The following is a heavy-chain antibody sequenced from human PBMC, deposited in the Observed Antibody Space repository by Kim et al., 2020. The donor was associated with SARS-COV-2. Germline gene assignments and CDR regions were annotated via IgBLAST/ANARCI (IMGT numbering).Heavy chain of an antibody. D-gene: IGHD5-12*01. V-gene: IGHV3-9*01. CDR3: AKDPYVDIVVNYFDY. CDR1: GFTFGDYA. J-gene: IGHJ4*02. Sequence: GGSLRLSCSASGFTFGDYAMHWVRQAPGKGLEWVSGISWNSGSIGYADSVKGRFTISRDNAKNSLYLQMNSLRAEDTALYYCAKDPYVDIVVNYFDYWGQGALVTVSS. CDR2: ISWNSGSI.